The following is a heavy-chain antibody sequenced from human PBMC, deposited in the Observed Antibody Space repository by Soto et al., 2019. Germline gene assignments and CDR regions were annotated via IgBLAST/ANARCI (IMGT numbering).Heavy chain of an antibody. J-gene: IGHJ5*02. CDR1: GFTVSSNY. V-gene: IGHV3-53*02. D-gene: IGHD6-13*01. CDR3: ARVSAAGTFWFDP. Sequence: EVQLVETGGGLIQPGGSLRLSCAASGFTVSSNYMSWVRQAPGKGLEWVSVIYSGGSTYYADSVKGRFTISRDNSKNTLYLQMNSLRAEATAVYYCARVSAAGTFWFDPWGQGTLVTVSS. CDR2: IYSGGST.